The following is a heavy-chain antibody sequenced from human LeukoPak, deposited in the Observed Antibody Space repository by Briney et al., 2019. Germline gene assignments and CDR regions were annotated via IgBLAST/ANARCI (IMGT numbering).Heavy chain of an antibody. Sequence: GGSLRLSCAASGFIFNNYAMHWVRQAPGKGLEWVAVISFDGSNKYYADSVKGRFTISRDNAKNSLYLQMNSLRAEDTAVYYCARGDYGDYGLDYWGQGTLVTVSS. CDR1: GFIFNNYA. V-gene: IGHV3-30*04. J-gene: IGHJ4*02. CDR3: ARGDYGDYGLDY. D-gene: IGHD4-17*01. CDR2: ISFDGSNK.